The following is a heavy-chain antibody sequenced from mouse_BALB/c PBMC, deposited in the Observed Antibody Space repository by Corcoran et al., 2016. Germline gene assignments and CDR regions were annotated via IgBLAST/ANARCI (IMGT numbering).Heavy chain of an antibody. Sequence: EVQLQQSGAELVKPGASVKLSCTASGFNIKDTYMHWVKQRPEQGLEWIGRIDPANGNTKYDPKFQGKATITADTSSNTAYLQLSSLTSEDTAVYYCARGGDYRGYDGFAYWGQGTLVTVSA. CDR3: ARGGDYRGYDGFAY. CDR1: GFNIKDTY. D-gene: IGHD2-2*01. V-gene: IGHV14-3*02. CDR2: IDPANGNT. J-gene: IGHJ3*01.